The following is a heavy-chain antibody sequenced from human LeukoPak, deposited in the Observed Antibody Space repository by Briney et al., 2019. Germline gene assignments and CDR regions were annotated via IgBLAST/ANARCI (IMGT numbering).Heavy chain of an antibody. CDR1: GYTLTELS. V-gene: IGHV1-24*01. D-gene: IGHD5-24*01. CDR2: FDPEDGET. J-gene: IGHJ4*02. Sequence: ASVKASCKVSGYTLTELSMHWVRQAPGKGLEWMGGFDPEDGETIYAQKFQGRVTMTEDTSTDTAYMELSSLRSEDTAVYYCATDPGRDGYNYPDYWGQGTLVTVSS. CDR3: ATDPGRDGYNYPDY.